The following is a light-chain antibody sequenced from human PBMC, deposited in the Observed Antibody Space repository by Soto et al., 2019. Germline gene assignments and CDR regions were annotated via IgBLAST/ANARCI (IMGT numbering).Light chain of an antibody. CDR3: QQYNSYSKT. J-gene: IGKJ1*01. Sequence: DIQMTQSPSTLSAFVGDRVTITCRASQSISTWLAWYQQKPGKAPKLLIYDASSLESGVPSRFSGSASGTEFTLTISSLQPDDSATYYCQQYNSYSKTFGQGTKVDIK. CDR1: QSISTW. V-gene: IGKV1-5*01. CDR2: DAS.